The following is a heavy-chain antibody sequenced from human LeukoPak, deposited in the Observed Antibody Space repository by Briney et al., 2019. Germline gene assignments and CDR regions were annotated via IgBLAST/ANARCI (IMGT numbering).Heavy chain of an antibody. V-gene: IGHV3-20*04. CDR1: GFTFDDYG. CDR3: AKDMSSRHGSGSIDDY. CDR2: INWNGGST. Sequence: GGSLRLSCAASGFTFDDYGMSWVRQAPGKGLEGVSGINWNGGSTGYADSVKGRFTISRDTAKNSLYLQMNSLRAEDTASYYCAKDMSSRHGSGSIDDYWGQGTLVTVSS. D-gene: IGHD3-10*01. J-gene: IGHJ4*02.